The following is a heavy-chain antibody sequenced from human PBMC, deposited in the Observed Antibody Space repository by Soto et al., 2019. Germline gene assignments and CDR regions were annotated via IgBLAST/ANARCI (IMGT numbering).Heavy chain of an antibody. CDR1: GFSVSSIY. J-gene: IGHJ4*02. Sequence: SGGGLVPPGGSLRLSCAASGFSVSSIYMYWVRQAPGKGLECVSLIYSGGSTDHADSVKDRFTISRDNSKNTLYLQMNNLRVEDTAVYYCARRHYYGSDWGQGTLVTVSS. CDR3: ARRHYYGSD. CDR2: IYSGGST. V-gene: IGHV3-66*04. D-gene: IGHD3-10*01.